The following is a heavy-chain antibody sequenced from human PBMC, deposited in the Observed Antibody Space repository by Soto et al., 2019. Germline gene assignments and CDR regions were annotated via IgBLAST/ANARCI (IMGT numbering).Heavy chain of an antibody. J-gene: IGHJ3*02. CDR3: ARDEPDTGEGFDI. Sequence: QVQLQESGPGLVKPSETLSLTCSVSGAPMNTYFWSWIRQPAGKGLEWLGRVYTSGTTNYNPSLKSRVTMSVDTSKKQVSLKLISLTAADTGLYYCARDEPDTGEGFDIWGQGTMVTVSS. V-gene: IGHV4-4*07. CDR2: VYTSGTT. D-gene: IGHD3-10*01. CDR1: GAPMNTYF.